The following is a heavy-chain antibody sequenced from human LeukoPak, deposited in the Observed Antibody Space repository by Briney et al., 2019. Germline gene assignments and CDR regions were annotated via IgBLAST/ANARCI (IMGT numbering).Heavy chain of an antibody. D-gene: IGHD2-2*02. CDR2: INPNSGGT. CDR1: GYTFTSFD. J-gene: IGHJ4*02. Sequence: ASVKVSCKASGYTFTSFDINWVRQATGQGLEWMGWINPNSGGTNYAQKFQGRVTMTRDTSISTAYMELSRLRSDDTAVYYCARDLLLVPAAIGFDYWGQGTLVTVSS. CDR3: ARDLLLVPAAIGFDY. V-gene: IGHV1-2*02.